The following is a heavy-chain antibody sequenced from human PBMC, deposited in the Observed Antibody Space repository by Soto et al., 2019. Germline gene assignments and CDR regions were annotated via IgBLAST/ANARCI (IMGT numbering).Heavy chain of an antibody. V-gene: IGHV1-69*01. CDR2: IISIFGTA. Sequence: QVQLVQSGAEVKKPGSSVKVSCKASGGTFSSYAISWVRQAPGQGLEWMGGIISIFGTANYAQKFQGRVTITADESTSTAYMKLSSLRSEDTAVYYCARPAYGDYVPYYYNGMDDWGQGTTVTVSS. CDR1: GGTFSSYA. J-gene: IGHJ6*02. D-gene: IGHD4-17*01. CDR3: ARPAYGDYVPYYYNGMDD.